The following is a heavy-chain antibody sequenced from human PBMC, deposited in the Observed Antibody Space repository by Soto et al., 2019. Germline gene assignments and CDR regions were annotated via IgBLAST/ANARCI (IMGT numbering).Heavy chain of an antibody. J-gene: IGHJ4*02. CDR2: INSDGSST. CDR1: GFTFSSYW. D-gene: IGHD6-19*01. V-gene: IGHV3-74*01. CDR3: AVAVAGPTAIGY. Sequence: EVRLVESGGGLVQPGGSLRLSCAASGFTFSSYWMHWVRQAPGKGLVWVSRINSDGSSTSYADSVKGRFTISRDNAKNTLYLHMNSLRAEDTAVYYCAVAVAGPTAIGYWGQGTLVTVSS.